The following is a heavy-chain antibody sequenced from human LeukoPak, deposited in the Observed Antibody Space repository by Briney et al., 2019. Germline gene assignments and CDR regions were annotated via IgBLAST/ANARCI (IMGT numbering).Heavy chain of an antibody. D-gene: IGHD5-12*01. CDR1: GYTFTSYY. Sequence: ASVKVSCKASGYTFTSYYMHWVRQAPGQGLEWMGIINPSGGSTSYAQKFQGRVTMTRDTSTSTVYMELSSLRSEDTAVYYCAREPYSGYDWSPFDYWGQGTLVTVSS. CDR3: AREPYSGYDWSPFDY. CDR2: INPSGGST. V-gene: IGHV1-46*01. J-gene: IGHJ4*02.